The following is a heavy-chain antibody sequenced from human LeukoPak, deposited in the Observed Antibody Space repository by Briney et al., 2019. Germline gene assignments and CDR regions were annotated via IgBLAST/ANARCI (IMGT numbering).Heavy chain of an antibody. Sequence: GRSLRLSCAASGFTFSSYDMHWVRQAPGKGLEWVAVISYDGSNKYYADSVKGRFTISRDNSKNTLYLQMNSLRAEDTAVYYCARDDCSGGSCYSAWVYYYYYGMDVWGQGTTVTVSS. CDR1: GFTFSSYD. CDR3: ARDDCSGGSCYSAWVYYYYYGMDV. D-gene: IGHD2-15*01. V-gene: IGHV3-30*03. CDR2: ISYDGSNK. J-gene: IGHJ6*02.